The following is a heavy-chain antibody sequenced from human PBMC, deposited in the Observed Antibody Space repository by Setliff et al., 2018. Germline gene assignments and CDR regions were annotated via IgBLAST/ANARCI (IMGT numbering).Heavy chain of an antibody. Sequence: PSETLSLTCNVSGGSISSRTYYWSWIRQPAGKGLEWIGHIYTSWSTNYNPSLKSRVTMSVDTTKNQFSLKLTSVTAADTAVYYCVRSAVYCASDCYPRYFDSWGQGTLVTVSS. J-gene: IGHJ4*02. CDR1: GGSISSRTYY. D-gene: IGHD2-21*01. V-gene: IGHV4-61*09. CDR3: VRSAVYCASDCYPRYFDS. CDR2: IYTSWST.